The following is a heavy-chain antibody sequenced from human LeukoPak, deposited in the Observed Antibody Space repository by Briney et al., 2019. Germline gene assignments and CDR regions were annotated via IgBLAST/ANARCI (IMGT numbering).Heavy chain of an antibody. CDR2: IIPIFGTA. CDR1: GGTFSSYA. V-gene: IGHV1-69*06. CDR3: ARPHDYSNYDGAFDI. J-gene: IGHJ3*02. Sequence: SVKVSCKASGGTFSSYAISWVRQAPGQGLEWMGGIIPIFGTANYAQKFQGRVTITADKSTSTAYMELSSLRSEDTAVYYCARPHDYSNYDGAFDIWGQGTMVTVSS. D-gene: IGHD4-11*01.